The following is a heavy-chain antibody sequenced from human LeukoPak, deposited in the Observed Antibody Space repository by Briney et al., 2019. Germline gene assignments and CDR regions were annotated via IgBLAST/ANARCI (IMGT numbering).Heavy chain of an antibody. CDR2: IYYSGTT. J-gene: IGHJ4*02. V-gene: IGHV4-59*01. CDR3: ARRVAGSLDFFDY. D-gene: IGHD6-19*01. CDR1: GGSISPYY. Sequence: SETLSLTCSVSGGSISPYYWSWIRQPPGKGLEWIGYIYYSGTTNYNPSLQSRVTISVATSKNQFSLKLSSVTAADTAVYYCARRVAGSLDFFDYWGQGTLVTVSS.